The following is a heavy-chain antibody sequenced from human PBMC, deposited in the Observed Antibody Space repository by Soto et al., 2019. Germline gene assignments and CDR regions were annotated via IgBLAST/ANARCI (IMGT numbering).Heavy chain of an antibody. CDR2: IWYDGSNK. V-gene: IGHV3-33*01. Sequence: QVQLVESGGGVVQPGRSLRLSCAASGFTFSSYGMHWVRQAPGKGLEWVAVIWYDGSNKYYADSVKGRFTISRDNSKNTLYLQMNSLRAEDTAVYYCARDPTLGGCSGWSYFDYWGQGTLVTVSS. CDR3: ARDPTLGGCSGWSYFDY. J-gene: IGHJ4*02. CDR1: GFTFSSYG. D-gene: IGHD6-19*01.